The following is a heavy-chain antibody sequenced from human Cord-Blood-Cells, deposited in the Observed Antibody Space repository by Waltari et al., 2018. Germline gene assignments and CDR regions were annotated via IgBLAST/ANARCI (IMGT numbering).Heavy chain of an antibody. V-gene: IGHV4-4*02. J-gene: IGHJ4*02. D-gene: IGHD3-9*01. Sequence: QVQLQESGPGLVKPSGTLSLSCAVAGGSISRSHWRRWVRQPPGKGLEWLGEIYHSGSTNYNPSLKSRVTISVDKSKNQFSLKLSSVTAADTAVYYCARTTDILTGYYDYWGQGTLVTVSS. CDR2: IYHSGST. CDR1: GGSISRSHW. CDR3: ARTTDILTGYYDY.